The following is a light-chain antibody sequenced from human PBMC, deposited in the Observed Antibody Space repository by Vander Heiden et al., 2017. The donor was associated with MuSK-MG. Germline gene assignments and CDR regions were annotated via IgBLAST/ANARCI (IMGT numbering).Light chain of an antibody. CDR3: QQSDSTPWT. CDR1: QSVSTY. J-gene: IGKJ1*01. V-gene: IGKV1-39*01. CDR2: AAS. Sequence: DIQMTQSPSSLSASLGDRVTITCRASQSVSTYLNWYQQKPGKAPNLLIYAASRLQSGVPSRFSGSGSGTDFTLTISRLQPEDFATYYCQQSDSTPWTFGQGTKVEIK.